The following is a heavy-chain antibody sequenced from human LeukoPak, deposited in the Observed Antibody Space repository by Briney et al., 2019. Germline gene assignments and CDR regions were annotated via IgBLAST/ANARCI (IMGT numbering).Heavy chain of an antibody. CDR1: GYTFTGYY. CDR3: ARGPPPPRCTFDY. J-gene: IGHJ4*02. CDR2: INPNSGGT. Sequence: VASVKVSCKASGYTFTGYYMHWVRQAPGQGLEWMGWINPNSGGTNYAQKFQGRVTITTDESTSTAYMELSSLRSEDTAVYYCARGPPPPRCTFDYWGQGTLVTVSS. V-gene: IGHV1-2*02. D-gene: IGHD4/OR15-4a*01.